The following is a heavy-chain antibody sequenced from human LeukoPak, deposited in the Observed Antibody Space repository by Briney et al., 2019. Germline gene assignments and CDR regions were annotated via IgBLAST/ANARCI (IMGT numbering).Heavy chain of an antibody. CDR3: ARGGFYCGDDCYVDY. V-gene: IGHV4-34*01. CDR2: INRSGST. CDR1: GGSLSNYY. Sequence: TSETLTLTCAVYGGSLSNYYWSWIRQSPEKGLEWIGEINRSGSTNYNPSLKSRVSISVDTSKNQFSLKLSSVTAADTAIYYCARGGFYCGDDCYVDYWGQGALVTVSS. D-gene: IGHD2-21*02. J-gene: IGHJ4*02.